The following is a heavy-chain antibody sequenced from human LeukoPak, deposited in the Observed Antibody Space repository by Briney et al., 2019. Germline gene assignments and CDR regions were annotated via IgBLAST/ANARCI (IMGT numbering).Heavy chain of an antibody. V-gene: IGHV3-23*01. CDR2: ISGSGGST. D-gene: IGHD4-11*01. J-gene: IGHJ4*02. CDR3: AKVRGGHDYSNYVPYFDY. Sequence: GGSLRLSCAASGFTFSSYAMSWVRQAPGKGLEWASAISGSGGSTYYADSVKGRFTISRDNSKNTLYQQMNSLRAEDTAVYYCAKVRGGHDYSNYVPYFDYWGQGTLVTVSS. CDR1: GFTFSSYA.